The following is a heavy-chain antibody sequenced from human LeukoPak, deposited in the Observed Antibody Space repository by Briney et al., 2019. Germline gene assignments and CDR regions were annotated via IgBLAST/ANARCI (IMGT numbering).Heavy chain of an antibody. Sequence: GSGPTLVNPTQTLTLTCTFSGFSLSTSGMCVSWIRQPPGKALEWLARIDWDDDKYYTTSLKTRLTISKDTSKNQVVLTMTNMDPMDTATYYCVRDSSGYYYYAFDIWGQGTMVTVSS. J-gene: IGHJ3*02. CDR3: VRDSSGYYYYAFDI. V-gene: IGHV2-70*11. D-gene: IGHD3-22*01. CDR2: IDWDDDK. CDR1: GFSLSTSGMC.